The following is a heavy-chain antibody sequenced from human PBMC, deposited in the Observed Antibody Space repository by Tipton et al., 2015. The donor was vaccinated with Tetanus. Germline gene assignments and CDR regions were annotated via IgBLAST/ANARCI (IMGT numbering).Heavy chain of an antibody. CDR2: ISVRGSHT. CDR3: ARSASPFDY. CDR1: GFTFSNYA. V-gene: IGHV3-23*01. Sequence: SLRLSCAASGFTFSNYAMAWVRQAPGKGLEWVSGISVRGSHTYYADPVKGRFSISRDNSKNTVYLQMNSLRAEDTAVYYCARSASPFDYWGQGTLVTVSS. J-gene: IGHJ4*02.